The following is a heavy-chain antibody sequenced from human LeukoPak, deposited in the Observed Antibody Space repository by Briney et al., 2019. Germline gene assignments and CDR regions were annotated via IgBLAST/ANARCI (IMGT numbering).Heavy chain of an antibody. CDR2: IYYSGST. D-gene: IGHD4-23*01. J-gene: IGHJ5*02. Sequence: SETLSLTCSVSGGSMSSYYWSWIRQPPGKGLEWIGYIYYSGSTNYNPSLKSRVTISVDTSKNQFSLKLSSVTAADTAVYYCARGVTPRDWFDPWGQGTLVTVSS. CDR3: ARGVTPRDWFDP. V-gene: IGHV4-59*01. CDR1: GGSMSSYY.